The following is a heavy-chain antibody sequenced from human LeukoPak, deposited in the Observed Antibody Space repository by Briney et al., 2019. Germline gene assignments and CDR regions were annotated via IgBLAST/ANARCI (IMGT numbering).Heavy chain of an antibody. CDR3: AKVMGYSYGNGVDY. J-gene: IGHJ4*02. V-gene: IGHV3-23*01. D-gene: IGHD5-18*01. Sequence: PGGSLRLSCAASGFTFSSYAMSWVRQAPGKGLEWVSAISSSGGSTYYADSVKGRFTISRDNSKNTLYLQMNSLRAEDTAVYYCAKVMGYSYGNGVDYWGQGTLVTVSS. CDR2: ISSSGGST. CDR1: GFTFSSYA.